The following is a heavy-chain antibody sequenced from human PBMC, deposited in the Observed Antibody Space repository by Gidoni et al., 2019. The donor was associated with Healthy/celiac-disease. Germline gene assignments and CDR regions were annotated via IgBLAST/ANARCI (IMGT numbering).Heavy chain of an antibody. CDR2: IYYSGST. CDR3: ARHIRYCSSTSCSAQYNWFDP. V-gene: IGHV4-39*01. Sequence: GWIRQPPGKGLEWIGSIYYSGSTYYNPSLKSRVTISVDTSKNQFSLKLSSVTAADTAVYYCARHIRYCSSTSCSAQYNWFDPWGQGNLVTVSS. D-gene: IGHD2-2*01. J-gene: IGHJ5*02.